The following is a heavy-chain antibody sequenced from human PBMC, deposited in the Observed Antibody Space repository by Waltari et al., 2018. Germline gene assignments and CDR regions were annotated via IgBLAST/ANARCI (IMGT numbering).Heavy chain of an antibody. CDR3: VKGANYPYFDTSGHRYFYNYGMDV. D-gene: IGHD3-22*01. Sequence: LVQPGGSLRLPCSASGFTFSSYTMHWVRQAPGKGLEYVSGISSNGGSTYYADSVKGRFTISRDNSKNTLDLQMSSLRAEDTAVYYCVKGANYPYFDTSGHRYFYNYGMDVWDQGP. J-gene: IGHJ6*02. CDR1: GFTFSSYT. V-gene: IGHV3-64D*08. CDR2: ISSNGGST.